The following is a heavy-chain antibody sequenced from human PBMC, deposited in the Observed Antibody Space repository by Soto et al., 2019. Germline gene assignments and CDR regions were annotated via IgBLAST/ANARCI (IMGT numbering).Heavy chain of an antibody. CDR2: INPNSGGT. D-gene: IGHD3-10*01. V-gene: IGHV1-2*04. J-gene: IGHJ6*02. CDR1: GYTFTGYY. Sequence: QVQLVQSGAEVKKPGASVKVSCKASGYTFTGYYMHWVRQAPGQGLEWMGWINPNSGGTNYAQKFQGWVTMTRDTSIRTAYMELSRLRSDDTAVYYCARSYGSGSYAYYYYGMDVWGQGTTVTVSS. CDR3: ARSYGSGSYAYYYYGMDV.